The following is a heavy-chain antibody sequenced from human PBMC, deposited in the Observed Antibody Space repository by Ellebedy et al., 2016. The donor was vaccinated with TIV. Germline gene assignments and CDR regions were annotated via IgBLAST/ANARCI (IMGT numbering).Heavy chain of an antibody. J-gene: IGHJ4*02. CDR3: ARESLGWKLQPLDY. CDR1: GFTFSNYD. D-gene: IGHD3-16*02. Sequence: GESLKISCAASGFTFSNYDMHWVRQGPGKGLEWVSAIDKAGDAFYAGSVKGRFTIARENAKSSLYLQMDNLRADDLAVYYCARESLGWKLQPLDYWGQGTLVTVSS. CDR2: IDKAGDA. V-gene: IGHV3-13*04.